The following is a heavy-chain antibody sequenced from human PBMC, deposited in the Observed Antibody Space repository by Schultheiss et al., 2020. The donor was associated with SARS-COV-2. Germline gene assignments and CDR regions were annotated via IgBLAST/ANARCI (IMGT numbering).Heavy chain of an antibody. CDR1: GFAVSSNY. CDR2: ITGSGGST. D-gene: IGHD3-3*01. J-gene: IGHJ6*02. Sequence: GASLKISCAASGFAVSSNYMSWVRQAPGKGLDWVSGITGSGGSTYYADSVKGRFTISRDNSKNTLYLQMNSLRAEDTAVYYCAKDLWDFWSGYYVHYGMDVWGQGATVTISS. CDR3: AKDLWDFWSGYYVHYGMDV. V-gene: IGHV3-53*05.